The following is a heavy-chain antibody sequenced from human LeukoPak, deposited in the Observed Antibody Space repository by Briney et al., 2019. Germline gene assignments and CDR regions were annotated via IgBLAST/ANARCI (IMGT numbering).Heavy chain of an antibody. CDR2: IYYSGST. D-gene: IGHD6-13*01. CDR3: ARGPAYSSSWSGFDY. CDR1: GGSISSHY. J-gene: IGHJ4*02. V-gene: IGHV4-59*11. Sequence: PSETLSLTCTVSGGSISSHYWSWIRQPPGKGLEWIGCIYYSGSTNYNPSLKTRVTISVDTSKNQFSLKLSSVTAADTAVYYCARGPAYSSSWSGFDYWGQGTLVTVSS.